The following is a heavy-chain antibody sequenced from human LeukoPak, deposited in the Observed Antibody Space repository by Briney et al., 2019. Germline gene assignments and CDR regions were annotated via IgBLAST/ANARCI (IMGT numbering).Heavy chain of an antibody. D-gene: IGHD1-14*01. Sequence: SVKVSCKASGGTFSSYAISWVRQAPGQGLEWMGRIIPILGIANYAQKFQGRVTMTRDTSTSTVYMELSSLRSEDTAAYYCARGRTTYYYYGMDVWGQGTTVTVSS. CDR2: IIPILGIA. CDR1: GGTFSSYA. J-gene: IGHJ6*02. CDR3: ARGRTTYYYYGMDV. V-gene: IGHV1-69*04.